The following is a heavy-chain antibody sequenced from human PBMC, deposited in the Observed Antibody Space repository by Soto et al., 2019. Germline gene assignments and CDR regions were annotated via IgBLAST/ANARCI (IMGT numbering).Heavy chain of an antibody. V-gene: IGHV6-1*01. D-gene: IGHD6-19*01. CDR3: ARGADLQWLVGNYNYYGMDV. Sequence: SQTLSLTCAISGDSVSSNSAAWNWIRQSPSRGLEWLGRTYYRSKWYNDYAVSVKSRITINPDTSKNQFSLQLNSVTPEDTAVYYCARGADLQWLVGNYNYYGMDVWGQGTTVTVSS. CDR2: TYYRSKWYN. CDR1: GDSVSSNSAA. J-gene: IGHJ6*02.